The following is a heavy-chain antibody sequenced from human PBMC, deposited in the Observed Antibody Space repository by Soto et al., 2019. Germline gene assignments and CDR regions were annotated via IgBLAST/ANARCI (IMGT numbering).Heavy chain of an antibody. D-gene: IGHD6-6*01. J-gene: IGHJ5*02. CDR1: GGSISSSSYY. CDR3: ARHAAAARNVEVKYWFDP. V-gene: IGHV4-39*01. CDR2: IYYSGST. Sequence: SETLSLTCTVSGGSISSSSYYWGWIRQPPGKGLEWIGRIYYSGSTYYNPSLKSRVTISVDTSKNQFSLKLSSVTAADTAVYYCARHAAAARNVEVKYWFDPWGQGTLVTVSS.